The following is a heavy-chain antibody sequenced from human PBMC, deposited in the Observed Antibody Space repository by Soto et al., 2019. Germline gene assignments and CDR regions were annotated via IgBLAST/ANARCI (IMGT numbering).Heavy chain of an antibody. CDR3: ARVLWSTVSPTRDSWYAP. Sequence: SETLSLTCTVSGGSISSGGYYWSWIRQHPGKGLEWIGYIYSSGSTFYNPSLKSRVTISVDTSKNQFSLNLNSVTAADTAVYYCARVLWSTVSPTRDSWYAPWGQGALVTVSS. V-gene: IGHV4-31*03. CDR2: IYSSGST. J-gene: IGHJ5*02. D-gene: IGHD4-17*01. CDR1: GGSISSGGYY.